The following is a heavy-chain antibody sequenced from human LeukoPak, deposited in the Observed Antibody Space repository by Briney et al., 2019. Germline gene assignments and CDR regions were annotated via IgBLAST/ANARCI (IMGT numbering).Heavy chain of an antibody. D-gene: IGHD6-13*01. V-gene: IGHV3-30*04. CDR2: ISFDGTNK. CDR3: ARDLISWYYFAY. Sequence: GRSLRLSCAASGFTFSSYAMHWVRQAPGKGLDGVAVISFDGTNKHYADSVKRRFTISRDNSKNTLYLQMNSLRPEDTAVYFCARDLISWYYFAYWGQGTLVTVSS. CDR1: GFTFSSYA. J-gene: IGHJ4*02.